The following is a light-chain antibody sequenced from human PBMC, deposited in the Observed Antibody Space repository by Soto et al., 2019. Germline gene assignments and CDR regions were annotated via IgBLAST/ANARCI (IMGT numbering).Light chain of an antibody. J-gene: IGLJ1*01. V-gene: IGLV2-11*01. CDR3: CSYTNTAYV. Sequence: QSVLTQPRSVSGSPGQSVTISCTGTSSDVGAYNYVSWYQQHPAKAPNLMIYDVSKRPSGVPDRFSGSKSGNTASLTISGLQAEDEGVYYCCSYTNTAYVFGTGTKVTVL. CDR1: SSDVGAYNY. CDR2: DVS.